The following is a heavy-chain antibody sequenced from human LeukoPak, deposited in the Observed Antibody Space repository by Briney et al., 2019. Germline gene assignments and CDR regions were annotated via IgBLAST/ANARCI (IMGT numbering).Heavy chain of an antibody. CDR2: IYYSGST. Sequence: SETLSLTCTVSGGSISSGGYYWSWIRQPPGKGLEWIGYIYYSGSTNYNPSLKSRVTISVDTSKNQFSLKLSSVTAADTAVYYCARGREWEPKVFDYWGQGTLVTVSS. V-gene: IGHV4-61*08. D-gene: IGHD1-26*01. CDR1: GGSISSGGYY. CDR3: ARGREWEPKVFDY. J-gene: IGHJ4*02.